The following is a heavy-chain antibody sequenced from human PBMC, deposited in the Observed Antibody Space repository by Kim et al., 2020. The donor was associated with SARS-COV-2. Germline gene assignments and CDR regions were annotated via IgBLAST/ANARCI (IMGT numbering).Heavy chain of an antibody. CDR1: GGFLITYY. D-gene: IGHD5-18*01. CDR2: IYYSGST. Sequence: SETLSLTCTVSGGFLITYYWSWIRPPPGTGLEWLAYIYYSGSTNYSPSLQRRVTISVATSTNQFSLNLSSVTAADTAVYYCARHALPWRGSSDGHFDYWGQGTLVTVSS. V-gene: IGHV4-59*08. J-gene: IGHJ4*02. CDR3: ARHALPWRGSSDGHFDY.